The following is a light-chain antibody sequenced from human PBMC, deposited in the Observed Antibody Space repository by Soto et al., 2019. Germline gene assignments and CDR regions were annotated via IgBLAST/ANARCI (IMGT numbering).Light chain of an antibody. Sequence: EVVMTQSPSTLSVSPGERATLSCRASHSVNTNLAWYQQRPGQAPRVLIYAASTRATGIADRFSGSGSGTDFTLTISSLQPEDIATYYCQQYDSFPITFGQGTRLEIK. CDR3: QQYDSFPIT. CDR2: AAS. V-gene: IGKV3-15*01. CDR1: HSVNTN. J-gene: IGKJ5*01.